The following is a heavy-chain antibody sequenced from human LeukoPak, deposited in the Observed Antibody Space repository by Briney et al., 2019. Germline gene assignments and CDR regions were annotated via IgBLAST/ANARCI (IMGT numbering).Heavy chain of an antibody. CDR3: VRRGDASSGWGDHDF. V-gene: IGHV3-23*01. CDR2: ISGSGGST. CDR1: GFTFSSYA. Sequence: GSLRLSCAASGFTFSSYAMSWVRQAPGKGLEWVSAISGSGGSTYYADSVKGRFTISRDNSKNTLYLQMNSLRAEDTAVYYCVRRGDASSGWGDHDFWGQGALVTVSS. J-gene: IGHJ4*02. D-gene: IGHD6-19*01.